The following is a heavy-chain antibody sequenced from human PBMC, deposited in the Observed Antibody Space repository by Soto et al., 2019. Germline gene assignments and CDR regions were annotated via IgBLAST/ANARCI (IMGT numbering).Heavy chain of an antibody. CDR2: ISSSSSYI. J-gene: IGHJ3*02. V-gene: IGHV3-21*01. D-gene: IGHD3-3*01. CDR3: ARDFSPTYYEVGDAFDI. CDR1: GFTFSSYS. Sequence: GGSLRLSCAASGFTFSSYSMNWVRQAPGKGLEWVSSISSSSSYIYYADSVKGRFTISRDNAKNSPYLQMNSLRAEDTAVYYCARDFSPTYYEVGDAFDIWGQGTMVTVSS.